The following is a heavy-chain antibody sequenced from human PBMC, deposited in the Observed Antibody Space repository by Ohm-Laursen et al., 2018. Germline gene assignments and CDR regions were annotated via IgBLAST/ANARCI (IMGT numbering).Heavy chain of an antibody. CDR1: GGSISGYY. Sequence: GTLSLTCTVSGGSISGYYWSWIRQSPGKGLEWIGYIYYSGSTNYHPSLKSRVTISIDTSKNQFSLKLSSVTAADTAVYYCARDTGGGYCSGGNCYNWFDPWGQGTLVTVSS. D-gene: IGHD2-15*01. CDR2: IYYSGST. J-gene: IGHJ5*02. V-gene: IGHV4-59*01. CDR3: ARDTGGGYCSGGNCYNWFDP.